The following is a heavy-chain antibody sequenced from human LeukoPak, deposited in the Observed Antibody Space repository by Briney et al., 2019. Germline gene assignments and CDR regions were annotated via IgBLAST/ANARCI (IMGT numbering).Heavy chain of an antibody. Sequence: ASVKVSCKASGYTLTGYYMHWVRQAPGQGLEWMGWINPNSGGTNYAQKFQGRVTMTRDTSISTAYMELSRLRSDDTAVYYCARFLYTSWHAVEGDYFDYWGQGTLVTVSS. CDR1: GYTLTGYY. V-gene: IGHV1-2*02. J-gene: IGHJ4*02. D-gene: IGHD2-2*01. CDR3: ARFLYTSWHAVEGDYFDY. CDR2: INPNSGGT.